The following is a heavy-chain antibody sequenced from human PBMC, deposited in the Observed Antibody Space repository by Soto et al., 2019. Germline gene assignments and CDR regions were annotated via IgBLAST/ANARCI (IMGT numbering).Heavy chain of an antibody. CDR1: GYTFTGYY. J-gene: IGHJ6*02. CDR3: ARGSRGSSHYYYYGMDV. V-gene: IGHV1-2*04. Sequence: GASVNVSCKASGYTFTGYYMHWVRQAPGQGLEWMGWINPNSGGTNYAQKFQGWVTMTRDTSISTAYMELSRLRSDDTAVYYCARGSRGSSHYYYYGMDVWGQGTTVTVSS. D-gene: IGHD6-6*01. CDR2: INPNSGGT.